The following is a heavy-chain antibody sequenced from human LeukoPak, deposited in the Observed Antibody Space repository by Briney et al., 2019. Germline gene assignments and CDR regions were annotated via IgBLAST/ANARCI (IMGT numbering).Heavy chain of an antibody. CDR1: GGSISSGSYY. D-gene: IGHD3-10*01. Sequence: NTSETLSLTCTVSGGSISSGSYYWSWIRQPAGKGLEWIGRIYTSGSTNYNPSLKSRVTISVDTSKNQFSLKLSSVTAADTAVYYCARDQEDYYGSGSYYIDYWGQGTLVTVSS. J-gene: IGHJ4*02. CDR2: IYTSGST. V-gene: IGHV4-61*02. CDR3: ARDQEDYYGSGSYYIDY.